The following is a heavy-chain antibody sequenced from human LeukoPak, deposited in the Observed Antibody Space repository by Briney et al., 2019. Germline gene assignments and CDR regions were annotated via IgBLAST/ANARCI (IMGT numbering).Heavy chain of an antibody. CDR1: GDSISGSY. CDR2: IHYRGRA. J-gene: IGHJ6*02. CDR3: VKFGVDYDMGV. D-gene: IGHD3-16*01. V-gene: IGHV4-59*01. Sequence: KPSETLSLTCTVSGDSISGSYWTRVRRPPGQGLEWIGQIHYRGRADYNPSLKRRITISVDTSKNQMSLTLTSVTAADTAIYYCVKFGVDYDMGVWGQGTTVTVSS.